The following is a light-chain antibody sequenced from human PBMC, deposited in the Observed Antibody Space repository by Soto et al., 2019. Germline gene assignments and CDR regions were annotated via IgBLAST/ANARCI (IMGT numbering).Light chain of an antibody. J-gene: IGLJ3*02. V-gene: IGLV2-14*01. CDR3: SAYTARSTLV. Sequence: QSALTQPASVSGSPGQSITISCTGTNNDVGGHMYVSWYQHQAGKVPKLIIYEVRNRPSGISSRFSGSRSGNTASLTISGLQSEDEGDYYCSAYTARSTLVFGGGTKLTVL. CDR1: NNDVGGHMY. CDR2: EVR.